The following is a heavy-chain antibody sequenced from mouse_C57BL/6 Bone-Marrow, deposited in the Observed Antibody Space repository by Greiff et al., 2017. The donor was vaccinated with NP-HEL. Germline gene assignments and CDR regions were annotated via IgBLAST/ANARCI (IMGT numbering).Heavy chain of an antibody. V-gene: IGHV1-5*01. J-gene: IGHJ1*03. CDR2: IYPGNSDT. CDR3: TRCPTVVESDWYFDV. CDR1: GYTFTSYW. Sequence: VQLQQSGTVLARPGASVKMSCKTSGYTFTSYWMHWVKQRPGQGLEWIGAIYPGNSDTSYNQKFKGKAKLTAVTSASTAYMELSSLTNEDSAVYYCTRCPTVVESDWYFDVWGTGTTVTVSS. D-gene: IGHD1-1*01.